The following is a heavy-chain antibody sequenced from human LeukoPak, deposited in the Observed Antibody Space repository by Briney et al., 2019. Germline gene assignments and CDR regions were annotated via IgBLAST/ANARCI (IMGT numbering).Heavy chain of an antibody. CDR2: IIPIFGTA. CDR1: GGTFSSYA. Sequence: GSSVKVSCKASGGTFSSYAISWVRQAPGQGLEWMGGIIPIFGTANYAQKFQGRVTITTDESTSTAYMELSSLRSEDTAVYYCARDHFLKYDYGDYGDPTLFDYWGQGTLVTVSS. J-gene: IGHJ4*02. CDR3: ARDHFLKYDYGDYGDPTLFDY. V-gene: IGHV1-69*05. D-gene: IGHD4-17*01.